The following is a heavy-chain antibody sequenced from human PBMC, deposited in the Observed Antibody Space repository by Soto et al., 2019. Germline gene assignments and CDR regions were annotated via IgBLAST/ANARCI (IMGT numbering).Heavy chain of an antibody. CDR2: INPSGGST. CDR3: TRAPRGIIEAPDY. CDR1: GYTFTSYY. V-gene: IGHV1-46*01. D-gene: IGHD1-20*01. J-gene: IGHJ4*02. Sequence: KASGYTFTSYYMYWVRQAPGQGLEWMGIINPSGGSTSYAQKFQGRVTMTRDTSTSTVYMELSSLTSEDTAVYYCTRAPRGIIEAPDYWGQGTLVTVSS.